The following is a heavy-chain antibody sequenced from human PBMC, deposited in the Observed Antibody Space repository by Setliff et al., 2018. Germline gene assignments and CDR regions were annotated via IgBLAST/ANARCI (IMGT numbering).Heavy chain of an antibody. J-gene: IGHJ3*02. CDR1: GITFRTYS. D-gene: IGHD6-19*01. V-gene: IGHV4-34*01. CDR2: INHSGST. CDR3: ARGWGSGWSKEGAFDI. Sequence: PGGSLRLSCAASGITFRTYSLNWIRQPPGKGLEWIGEINHSGSTNYNPSLKSRVTISVDTSKNQFSLKLSSVTAADTAVYYCARGWGSGWSKEGAFDIWGQGTMVTVSS.